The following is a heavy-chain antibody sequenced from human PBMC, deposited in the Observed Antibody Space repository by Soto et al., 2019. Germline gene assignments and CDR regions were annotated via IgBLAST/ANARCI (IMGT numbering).Heavy chain of an antibody. CDR1: GGSISSGDSS. V-gene: IGHV4-30-4*01. CDR3: ARDRGRGVVGRQLAPYGMDV. CDR2: IYYSGST. Sequence: SETLSLTCTVSGGSISSGDSSWSWIRQPPGKGLEWIGYIYYSGSTYYNPTLKSRVTISVDTSKNQFSLKLSSVTAAGTAVYYCARDRGRGVVGRQLAPYGMDVWGQGTTVTVSS. D-gene: IGHD1-1*01. J-gene: IGHJ6*02.